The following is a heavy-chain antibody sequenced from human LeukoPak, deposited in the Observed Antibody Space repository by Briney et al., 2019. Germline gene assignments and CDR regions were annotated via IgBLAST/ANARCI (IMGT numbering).Heavy chain of an antibody. Sequence: GGSLRLSCAASGFTFSSYAMSWVRQAPGKGLEWVSAISGSGGSTYYADSVKGRFTIARDNSKSALYSQMDSLRAEDTAIYYCAKDQEFYGSGSDFVDYWGQGTLVTVSS. J-gene: IGHJ4*02. V-gene: IGHV3-23*01. CDR2: ISGSGGST. D-gene: IGHD3-10*01. CDR1: GFTFSSYA. CDR3: AKDQEFYGSGSDFVDY.